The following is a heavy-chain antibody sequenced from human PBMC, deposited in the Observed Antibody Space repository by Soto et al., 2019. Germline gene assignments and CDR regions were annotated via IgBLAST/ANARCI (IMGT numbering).Heavy chain of an antibody. V-gene: IGHV1-18*01. D-gene: IGHD5-12*01. J-gene: IGHJ3*02. CDR3: ARGRIVASIHDAFEI. CDR1: GYPFTSYG. CDR2: ISAYNGNR. Sequence: QGHLLQSGDEVKTPGASVRVSCRASGYPFTSYGISWVRQAPGQGLEWEAWISAYNGNRDTAQKFQGRVTMTLDTSTDTAHMELGDLTSADTGVYYCARGRIVASIHDAFEIWGQGTKVTVSS.